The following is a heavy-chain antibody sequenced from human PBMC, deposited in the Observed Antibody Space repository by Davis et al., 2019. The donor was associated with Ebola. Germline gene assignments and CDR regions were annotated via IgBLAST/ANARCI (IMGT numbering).Heavy chain of an antibody. V-gene: IGHV1-18*01. J-gene: IGHJ4*02. Sequence: ASVKVSCKTSGYTFATSDINWVRRATGQGLEWMGWISTFNGNTNYAQKLQGRVTMTTDTSTSTAYMDLRSLRSDDTAVYYCARVWGMFAHADLWGQGTLVTVSS. CDR2: ISTFNGNT. CDR1: GYTFATSD. D-gene: IGHD3-16*01. CDR3: ARVWGMFAHADL.